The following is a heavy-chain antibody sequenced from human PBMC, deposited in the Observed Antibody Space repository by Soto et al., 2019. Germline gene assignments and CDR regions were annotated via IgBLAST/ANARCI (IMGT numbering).Heavy chain of an antibody. CDR1: GYTFTSYG. J-gene: IGHJ6*03. CDR2: ISAYNGNT. CDR3: AREGGYYGSGNRQGYYYMDV. V-gene: IGHV1-18*01. D-gene: IGHD3-10*01. Sequence: ASVKVSCKASGYTFTSYGISWVRQAPGQGLEWMGWISAYNGNTNYAQKLQGRVTMTTDTSTSTAYMELRSLRSDDTAVYYCAREGGYYGSGNRQGYYYMDVWGKGTTVTVSS.